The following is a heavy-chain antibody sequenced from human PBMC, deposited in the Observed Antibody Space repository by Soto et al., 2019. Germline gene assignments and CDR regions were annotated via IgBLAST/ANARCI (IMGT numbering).Heavy chain of an antibody. D-gene: IGHD1-1*01. J-gene: IGHJ4*02. CDR1: GYTFSSYA. V-gene: IGHV1-3*01. CDR2: INAGYGNT. Sequence: QVHLVQSGAEVRKPGASVKVSCKASGYTFSSYAMHWVRQAPGQRLEWMGWINAGYGNTKSSQKFQDRVTISRDTSASTAYMGLTSLRSEDTAVYYCARDIGDGTFDFWGQGTLVTVSS. CDR3: ARDIGDGTFDF.